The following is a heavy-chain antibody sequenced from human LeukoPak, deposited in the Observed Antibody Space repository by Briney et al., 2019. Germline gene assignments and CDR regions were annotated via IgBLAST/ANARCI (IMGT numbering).Heavy chain of an antibody. CDR2: IYYSGST. D-gene: IGHD3-3*01. CDR1: GGSISSYY. CDR3: ARDGRLYYDFWSGRDAFDI. V-gene: IGHV4-39*07. J-gene: IGHJ3*02. Sequence: SETLSLTCTVSGGSISSYYWGWIRQPPGKGLEWIGSIYYSGSTYYNPSLKSRVTISVDTSKNQFSLKLSSVTAADTAVYYCARDGRLYYDFWSGRDAFDIWGQGTTVTVSS.